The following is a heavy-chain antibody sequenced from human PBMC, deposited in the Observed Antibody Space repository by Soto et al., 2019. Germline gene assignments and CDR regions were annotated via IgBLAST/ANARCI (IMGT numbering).Heavy chain of an antibody. D-gene: IGHD1-1*01. CDR2: IYYSGST. CDR1: GGSISSYY. J-gene: IGHJ5*02. Sequence: SETLSLTCTVSGGSISSYYWSWIRQPPGKGLEWIGYIYYSGSTNYNPSLKSRVTISVDTSKNQFSLKRSSVTAADTAVYYCARLGPPRRHTPLVQYPRGNWFDPWGQGTLVTVSS. CDR3: ARLGPPRRHTPLVQYPRGNWFDP. V-gene: IGHV4-59*01.